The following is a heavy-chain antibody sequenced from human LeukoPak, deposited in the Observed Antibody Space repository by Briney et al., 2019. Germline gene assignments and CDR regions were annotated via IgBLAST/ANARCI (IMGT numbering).Heavy chain of an antibody. CDR1: GFTVSSSY. V-gene: IGHV3-66*01. J-gene: IGHJ6*02. Sequence: PGGSLRLSCTASGFTVSSSYMTWVRQAPGKGLEWVSVIYSGGSTYYADSVDGRFTISRDNSKNTLYLQMNSLRAEDTAVYYCARGITVVRGPRGMDVWGQGTTVTVS. CDR2: IYSGGST. CDR3: ARGITVVRGPRGMDV. D-gene: IGHD3-10*01.